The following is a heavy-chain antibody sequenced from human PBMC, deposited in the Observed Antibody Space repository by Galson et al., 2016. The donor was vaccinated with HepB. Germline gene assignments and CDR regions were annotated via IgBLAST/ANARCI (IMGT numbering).Heavy chain of an antibody. CDR1: GYTFTAYY. CDR2: INPNSGDT. V-gene: IGHV1-2*02. J-gene: IGHJ6*02. CDR3: ARGIVVVSALDV. Sequence: SVKVSCKASGYTFTAYYMHWVRQAPGQGLEWMGWINPNSGDTNFAQKFQGRVTLTRDTSISTAYMELSRLKSDDTAVYYCARGIVVVSALDVWGQGTTVTVSS. D-gene: IGHD2-2*01.